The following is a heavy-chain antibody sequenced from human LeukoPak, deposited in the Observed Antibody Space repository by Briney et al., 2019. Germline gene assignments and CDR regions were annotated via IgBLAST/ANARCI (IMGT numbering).Heavy chain of an antibody. CDR1: GFTFSSYA. D-gene: IGHD3-9*01. CDR2: ISYDGSNK. Sequence: PGGSLRLSCAASGFTFSSYAMHWVRQAPGKGLEWVAVISYDGSNKYYADSVKGRFTISRDNSKNTLYLQMNSLRAEDTAVYYCAKDGDYDILTGYYKGNWFDPWGQGTLVTVSS. CDR3: AKDGDYDILTGYYKGNWFDP. J-gene: IGHJ5*02. V-gene: IGHV3-30-3*01.